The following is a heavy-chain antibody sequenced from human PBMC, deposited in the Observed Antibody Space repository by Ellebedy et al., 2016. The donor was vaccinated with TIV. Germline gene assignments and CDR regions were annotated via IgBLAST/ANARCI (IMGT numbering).Heavy chain of an antibody. CDR1: GYSFTSYC. D-gene: IGHD4-23*01. Sequence: GGSLRLXCKGSGYSFTSYCIGWVRQMPGKGLEWMGIIYPGDSDTSYSPSFQGQVTISADKSISTAYLQWSSLKASDTAMYYCARRAAPGEDGGNSGWNWFDPWGQGTLVTVSS. V-gene: IGHV5-51*01. CDR3: ARRAAPGEDGGNSGWNWFDP. J-gene: IGHJ5*02. CDR2: IYPGDSDT.